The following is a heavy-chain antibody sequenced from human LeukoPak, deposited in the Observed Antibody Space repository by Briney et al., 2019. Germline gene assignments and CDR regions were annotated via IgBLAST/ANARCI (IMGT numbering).Heavy chain of an antibody. J-gene: IGHJ4*02. D-gene: IGHD6-13*01. CDR3: AKVGAAGTGDFDY. CDR2: ISGSGGST. Sequence: GGSLRLSCAASGFTFSSYGMSWVRQAPGKGLEWVSAISGSGGSTYYADSVKGRFTISRDNSKNTLYLQMNSLRAEDTAIYYCAKVGAAGTGDFDYWGQGTLVTVSS. CDR1: GFTFSSYG. V-gene: IGHV3-23*01.